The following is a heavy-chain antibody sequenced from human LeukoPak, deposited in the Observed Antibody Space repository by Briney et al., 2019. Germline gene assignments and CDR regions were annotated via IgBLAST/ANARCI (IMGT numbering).Heavy chain of an antibody. CDR2: INAGNGNT. CDR3: ARVGTDYGDYNDY. Sequence: ASVKVSCKASGYTFTSYAMYWVRQAPGQRLEWMGWINAGNGNTKYSQKFQGRVTITRDTSASTAYMELSSLRSEDTAVYYCARVGTDYGDYNDYWGQGTLVTVSS. J-gene: IGHJ4*02. D-gene: IGHD4-17*01. CDR1: GYTFTSYA. V-gene: IGHV1-3*01.